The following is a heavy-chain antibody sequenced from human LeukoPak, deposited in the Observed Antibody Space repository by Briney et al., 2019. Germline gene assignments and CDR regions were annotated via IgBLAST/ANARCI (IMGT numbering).Heavy chain of an antibody. Sequence: GGSLRLSCAASGFTVSSNYMSWVRQAPGKGLEWVSVIYSGGSTYYADSVKGRFTISRDNSKNTLYLQMNSLRAEDTAVYYCARDCYATDYYDSSGYDYWGQGTLVIVSS. V-gene: IGHV3-66*01. CDR3: ARDCYATDYYDSSGYDY. CDR2: IYSGGST. J-gene: IGHJ4*02. D-gene: IGHD3-22*01. CDR1: GFTVSSNY.